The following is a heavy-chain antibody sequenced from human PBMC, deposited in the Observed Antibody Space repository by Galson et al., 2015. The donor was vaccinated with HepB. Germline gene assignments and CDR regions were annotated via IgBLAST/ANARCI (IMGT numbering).Heavy chain of an antibody. D-gene: IGHD3-10*02. CDR2: IWYDASNQ. CDR1: GITFSTPG. J-gene: IGHJ4*02. CDR3: ARDRTNSHYVDY. Sequence: SLRLSCAASGITFSTPGMHWVRQAPGKGLEWVAVIWYDASNQHYADSVKGRFTISRDNSKNTLYLQMNSLRAEDTAIYYCARDRTNSHYVDYWGQGTLVTVSS. V-gene: IGHV3-33*01.